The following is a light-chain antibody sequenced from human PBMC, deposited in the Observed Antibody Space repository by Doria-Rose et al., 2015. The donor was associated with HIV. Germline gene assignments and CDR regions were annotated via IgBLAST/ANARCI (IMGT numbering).Light chain of an antibody. CDR2: TAT. J-gene: IGKJ2*01. V-gene: IGKV1-39*01. CDR1: GITSN. Sequence: GITSNLNWYQQKAGKAPKLLIFTATTLQSGVPSRFSGGGSGTDFTLTISSLQPEDFATYYCQQTYSFPYSFCQGTKLDIE. CDR3: QQTYSFPYS.